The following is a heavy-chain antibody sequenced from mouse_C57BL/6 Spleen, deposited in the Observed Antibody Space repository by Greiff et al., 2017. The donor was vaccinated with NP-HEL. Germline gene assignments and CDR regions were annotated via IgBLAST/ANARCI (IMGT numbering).Heavy chain of an antibody. CDR1: GYTFTSYW. CDR2: IDPNSGGT. D-gene: IGHD1-1*01. V-gene: IGHV1-72*01. J-gene: IGHJ1*03. CDR3: AREGDYYGSIRNFDV. Sequence: QVQLQQPGAELVKPGASVKLSCKASGYTFTSYWMHWVKQRPGRGLEWIGRIDPNSGGTKYNEKFKSKATLTVDKPSSTAYMQLSSLTSEDSAVYYCAREGDYYGSIRNFDVWGTGTTVTVSS.